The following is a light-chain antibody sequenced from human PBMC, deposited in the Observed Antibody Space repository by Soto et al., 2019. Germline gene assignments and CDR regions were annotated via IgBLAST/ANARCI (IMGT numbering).Light chain of an antibody. CDR3: SSYAGSNNPVI. CDR1: SSDVGGYNY. V-gene: IGLV2-8*01. CDR2: EVS. Sequence: QSALTQPPSASGSPGQSVTISCTGTSSDVGGYNYVSWYQQHPGKAPKFLIFEVSRRPSGVPDRFSGSKSGNTASLTGSGLQADDEADYYCSSYAGSNNPVIFGGGTQLTV. J-gene: IGLJ2*01.